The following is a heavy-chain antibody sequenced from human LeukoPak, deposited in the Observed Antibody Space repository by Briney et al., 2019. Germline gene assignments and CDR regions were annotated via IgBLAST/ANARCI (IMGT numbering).Heavy chain of an antibody. Sequence: SETLSLTCAVSGYSISSGYYWGWLRQPPGKGLEWIANIYHSGSTSYNSSLESRATISADTSKNQFSLKLTSVTAADTAVYYCTRGTMVRGHSVYYFDYWGQGTLISVFS. CDR2: IYHSGST. CDR1: GYSISSGYY. D-gene: IGHD3-10*01. V-gene: IGHV4-38-2*01. CDR3: TRGTMVRGHSVYYFDY. J-gene: IGHJ4*02.